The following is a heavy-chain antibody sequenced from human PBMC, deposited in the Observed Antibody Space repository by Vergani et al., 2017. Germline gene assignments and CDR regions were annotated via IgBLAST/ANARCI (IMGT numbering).Heavy chain of an antibody. CDR1: GYTFNGYY. Sequence: QVQLVQSGAEVKKPGASVKVSCKASGYTFNGYYMHWVRQAPGQGLEWMGGINPNSGGTNYEQKVQGRVTMTRDTSISTAYMELSRLRSDAAAVYYCARILTGYGSFFDYWGQGTLVTVSS. D-gene: IGHD3-9*01. V-gene: IGHV1-2*02. CDR3: ARILTGYGSFFDY. CDR2: INPNSGGT. J-gene: IGHJ4*02.